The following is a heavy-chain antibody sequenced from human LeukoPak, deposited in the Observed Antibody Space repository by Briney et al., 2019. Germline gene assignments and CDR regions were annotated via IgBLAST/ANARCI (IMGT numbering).Heavy chain of an antibody. J-gene: IGHJ5*02. D-gene: IGHD3-16*02. CDR3: ARLSYRAVVGVVHP. V-gene: IGHV4-39*01. CDR1: GGSISSSGYY. Sequence: SETLSLTCSVSGGSISSSGYYWVWIRQPPGKGLEWIGSVYNSGSTYYNPSLKSRVTIDADMSKNQFSLRLSSMTAADTAVYYCARLSYRAVVGVVHPWGSGTLVTVSS. CDR2: VYNSGST.